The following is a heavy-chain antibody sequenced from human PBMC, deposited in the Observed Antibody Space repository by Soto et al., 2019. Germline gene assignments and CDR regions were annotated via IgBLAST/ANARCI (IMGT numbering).Heavy chain of an antibody. Sequence: LGESLKISCKGSGYSFTSHWIAWVRQMPGEGLEWMGIIYPGDSDTRYSPSFEGQVTMSGDKSISTAYVQWDSLKASDTAMYYCARLGDYGYTIDYWGQGSLVTVSS. D-gene: IGHD3-16*01. J-gene: IGHJ4*02. V-gene: IGHV5-51*01. CDR2: IYPGDSDT. CDR1: GYSFTSHW. CDR3: ARLGDYGYTIDY.